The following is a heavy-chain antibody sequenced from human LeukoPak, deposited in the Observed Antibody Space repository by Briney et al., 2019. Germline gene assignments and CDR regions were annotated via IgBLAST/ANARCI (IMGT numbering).Heavy chain of an antibody. J-gene: IGHJ4*02. CDR3: ARDDSSGYSRPRGDFYFDY. Sequence: GGSLRLSCAASGFTVSSNYMSWVRQAPGKGLEWVSVIYSGGSTYYADSVKGRFTISRDNSKNTLYLQMNSLRAEDTAVYYCARDDSSGYSRPRGDFYFDYWGQGTLVTVSS. CDR2: IYSGGST. V-gene: IGHV3-66*01. CDR1: GFTVSSNY. D-gene: IGHD3-22*01.